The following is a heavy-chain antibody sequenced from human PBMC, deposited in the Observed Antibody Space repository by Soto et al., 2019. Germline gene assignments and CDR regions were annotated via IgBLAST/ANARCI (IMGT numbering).Heavy chain of an antibody. J-gene: IGHJ4*02. CDR2: IYYSGST. Sequence: PSETLSLTCTVSGGSLSSGDYYWSRISQPPGKGLEWIGYIYYSGSTYYNPSLKSRVTISVDTSKNQFSLKLSSVTAADTAVYYCARVPGGSYYSDYWGQGTLVTVSS. CDR1: GGSLSSGDYY. D-gene: IGHD1-26*01. V-gene: IGHV4-30-4*01. CDR3: ARVPGGSYYSDY.